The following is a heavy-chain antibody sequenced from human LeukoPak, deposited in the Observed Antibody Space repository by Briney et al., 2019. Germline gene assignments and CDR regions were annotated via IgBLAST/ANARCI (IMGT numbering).Heavy chain of an antibody. CDR1: GFTFSDYG. Sequence: SGGSLRLSXAASGFTFSDYGIHWVRQAPGKGMEWVAFIRFDGSSKYYTDSVKGRFTISRDNSKNTLYLQMNSLRAEDTAVYYCAKEGTASKPSDLDYWGQGTLVTVSS. V-gene: IGHV3-30*02. CDR2: IRFDGSSK. J-gene: IGHJ4*02. D-gene: IGHD1/OR15-1a*01. CDR3: AKEGTASKPSDLDY.